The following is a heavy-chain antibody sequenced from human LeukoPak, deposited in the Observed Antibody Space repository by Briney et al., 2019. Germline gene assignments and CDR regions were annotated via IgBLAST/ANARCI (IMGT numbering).Heavy chain of an antibody. CDR2: IIPIFGTA. J-gene: IGHJ5*02. CDR3: ARDVSSRQQLPPAGWFDP. V-gene: IGHV1-69*13. D-gene: IGHD6-13*01. CDR1: GGTFSSYA. Sequence: SVKVSCKASGGTFSSYAISWVRQAPGQGLEWMGGIIPIFGTANYAQKFQGRVTITADESTSTAYMELSSLRSEDTAVYYCARDVSSRQQLPPAGWFDPWGQGTLVTVSS.